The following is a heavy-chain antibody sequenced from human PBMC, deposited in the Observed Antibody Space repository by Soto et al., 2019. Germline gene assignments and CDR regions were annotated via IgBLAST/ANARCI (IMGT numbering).Heavy chain of an antibody. CDR1: GGYISSYY. D-gene: IGHD2-2*01. V-gene: IGHV4-59*01. CDR3: ARAVLPATAPFDY. CDR2: IYYSGST. J-gene: IGHJ4*02. Sequence: SETLSLTCIVSGGYISSYYLSWIRQPPGKGLEWIGYIYYSGSTNYNPSLKSRVTISVDTSKNQFSLKLSSVTAADTAVYYCARAVLPATAPFDYWGQGTLVTVSS.